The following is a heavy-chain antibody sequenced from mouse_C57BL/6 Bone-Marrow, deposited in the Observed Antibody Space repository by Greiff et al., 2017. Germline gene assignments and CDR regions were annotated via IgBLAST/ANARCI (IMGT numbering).Heavy chain of an antibody. CDR3: ARDYGSSYWYVDV. J-gene: IGHJ1*03. CDR2: IYPRDGST. Sequence: VQLQQSGPELVKPGASVKLSCKASGYTFTSYGINWVKQRPGQGLEWIGWIYPRDGSTKYNEKFKGKATLTVDTSSSTAYMELPSLTSEDSAVYFCARDYGSSYWYVDVWGTGTTVTVTA. D-gene: IGHD1-1*01. CDR1: GYTFTSYG. V-gene: IGHV1-85*01.